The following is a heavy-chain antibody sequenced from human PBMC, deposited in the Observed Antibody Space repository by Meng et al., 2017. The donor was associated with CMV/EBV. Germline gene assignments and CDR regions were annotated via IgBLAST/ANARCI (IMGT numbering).Heavy chain of an antibody. CDR3: AHKGRRMAAAGINWFDP. CDR2: IYWDDDK. V-gene: IGHV2-5*02. Sequence: HTTVKESGPTLVKPTQTLPLPCTFSGFSLSTSGVGVGWIRQPPGKALEWLALIYWDDDKRYSPSLKSRLTITKDTSKNQVVLTMTNMDPVDTATYYCAHKGRRMAAAGINWFDPWGQGTLVTVFS. D-gene: IGHD6-13*01. CDR1: GFSLSTSGVG. J-gene: IGHJ5*02.